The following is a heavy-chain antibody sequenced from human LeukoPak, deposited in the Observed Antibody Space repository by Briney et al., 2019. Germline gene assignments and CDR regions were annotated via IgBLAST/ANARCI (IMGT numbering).Heavy chain of an antibody. CDR3: ASILRRGRSFDY. CDR1: GFTVSSNY. D-gene: IGHD2-8*01. J-gene: IGHJ4*02. Sequence: GGSLRLSCAASGFTVSSNYTSWVRQAPGKGLELVSVIYSGGSTYYADSVKGRFTISRDNSKNTLYLQMNSLRAEDTAVYYCASILRRGRSFDYWGQGTLVTVPS. CDR2: IYSGGST. V-gene: IGHV3-66*02.